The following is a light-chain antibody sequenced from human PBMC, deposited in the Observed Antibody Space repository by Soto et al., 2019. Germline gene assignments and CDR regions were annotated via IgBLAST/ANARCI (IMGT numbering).Light chain of an antibody. CDR3: QQRSNWLFT. Sequence: EIVLTQSPATLSLSPGERATLSCRASQSVRSYLAWYQQQPGQAPMLLIYASSNRATGIPARFSGSGSATDFTLTISSLEPEDFAVYDFQQRSNWLFTFGPGTKVDIK. CDR2: ASS. J-gene: IGKJ3*01. CDR1: QSVRSY. V-gene: IGKV3-11*01.